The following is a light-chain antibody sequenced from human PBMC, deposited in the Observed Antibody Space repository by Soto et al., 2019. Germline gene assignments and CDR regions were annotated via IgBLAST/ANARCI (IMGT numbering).Light chain of an antibody. CDR2: EDN. CDR1: SGSIASNY. CDR3: QSYDSSNHWV. J-gene: IGLJ3*02. V-gene: IGLV6-57*01. Sequence: NFMLTQPHSVSESPGKTVTISCTRSSGSIASNYVQWYQQRPGSSPTTVIYEDNQRPSGVPDRFSGSIDSSSNSASLTISGLNAEDEADYYCQSYDSSNHWVFGGGTKLPVL.